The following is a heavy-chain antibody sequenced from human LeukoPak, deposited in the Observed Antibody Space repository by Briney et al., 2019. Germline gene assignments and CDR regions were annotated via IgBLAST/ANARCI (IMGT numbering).Heavy chain of an antibody. D-gene: IGHD2-2*01. CDR3: ARGPYCSSTSCPFGWFDP. Sequence: GGSLRLSCAASGFTFSSYWMHWVRQAPGKGLVWVSRINTDGSSTSYADSVKGRFTISRDNAKNTLYLQMNSLRAEDTAVYYCARGPYCSSTSCPFGWFDPWGQGTLVTVSS. CDR1: GFTFSSYW. CDR2: INTDGSST. J-gene: IGHJ5*02. V-gene: IGHV3-74*01.